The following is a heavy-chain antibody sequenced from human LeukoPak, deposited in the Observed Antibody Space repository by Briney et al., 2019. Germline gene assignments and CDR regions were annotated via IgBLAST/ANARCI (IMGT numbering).Heavy chain of an antibody. J-gene: IGHJ4*02. V-gene: IGHV4-39*07. Sequence: PSETLSLTCTVSGGSISSSSYYWGWIRQPPGKGLEWIGSIYYSGSTYYNPSLESRVTISVDRSKNQFSLKLSSVTAADTAVYYCARAYDSWSGYPLDYWGQGTLATVSS. CDR1: GGSISSSSYY. D-gene: IGHD3-3*01. CDR3: ARAYDSWSGYPLDY. CDR2: IYYSGST.